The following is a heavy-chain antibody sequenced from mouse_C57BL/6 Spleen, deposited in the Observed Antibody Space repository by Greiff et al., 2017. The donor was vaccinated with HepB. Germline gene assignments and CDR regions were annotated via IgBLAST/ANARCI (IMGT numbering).Heavy chain of an antibody. CDR1: GYTFTSYG. CDR2: IYPRSGNT. CDR3: ARDYYGNPLGFDY. Sequence: QVQLQQSGAELARPGASVKLSCKASGYTFTSYGISWVKQRTGQGLEWIGEIYPRSGNTYYNEKFKGKATLTADKSSSTAYMELRSLTSEDSAVYFCARDYYGNPLGFDYWGQGTTLTVSS. J-gene: IGHJ2*01. V-gene: IGHV1-81*01. D-gene: IGHD1-1*01.